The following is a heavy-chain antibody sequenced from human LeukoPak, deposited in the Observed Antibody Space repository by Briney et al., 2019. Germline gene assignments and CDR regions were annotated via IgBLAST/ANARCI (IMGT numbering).Heavy chain of an antibody. CDR3: AIREMYSSGWCLGY. J-gene: IGHJ4*02. V-gene: IGHV3-23*01. CDR2: ISGSGGST. Sequence: PGGSLRLSCAASGFTFSSYAMSWVRQAPGKGLEWVSAISGSGGSTYYADSVKGRFTISRDNSKNTLYLQMNSLRAEDTAVYYCAIREMYSSGWCLGYWGQGTLVTVSS. D-gene: IGHD6-19*01. CDR1: GFTFSSYA.